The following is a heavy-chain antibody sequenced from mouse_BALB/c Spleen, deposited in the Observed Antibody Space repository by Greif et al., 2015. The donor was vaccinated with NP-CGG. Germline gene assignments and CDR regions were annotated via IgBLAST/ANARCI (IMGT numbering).Heavy chain of an antibody. V-gene: IGHV1S81*02. D-gene: IGHD4-1*01. Sequence: QVQLQQPGAELVKPGASVKLSCKASGYTFTSYWMHWVKQRPGQGLEWIGEINPSNGRTNYNEKFKSKATLTVDKSSSTAYMQLSSLTSEDSAVYYCARVITGLVFDYWGQGTTLTVSS. J-gene: IGHJ2*01. CDR3: ARVITGLVFDY. CDR1: GYTFTSYW. CDR2: INPSNGRT.